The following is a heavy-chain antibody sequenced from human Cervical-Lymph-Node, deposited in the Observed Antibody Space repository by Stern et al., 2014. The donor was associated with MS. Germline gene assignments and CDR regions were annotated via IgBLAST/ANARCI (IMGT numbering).Heavy chain of an antibody. J-gene: IGHJ6*02. Sequence: EQLLESGAEVKKPGASVKVSCKASGGTFSSYAISWVRQAPGQGLEWMGGIIPIFGTANYEQKFQGRVTITADESTSTAYMELSSLRSEDTAVYYCARGELKEGLVRGMDVWGQGTTVTVSS. CDR3: ARGELKEGLVRGMDV. CDR2: IIPIFGTA. V-gene: IGHV1-69*01. CDR1: GGTFSSYA. D-gene: IGHD1-26*01.